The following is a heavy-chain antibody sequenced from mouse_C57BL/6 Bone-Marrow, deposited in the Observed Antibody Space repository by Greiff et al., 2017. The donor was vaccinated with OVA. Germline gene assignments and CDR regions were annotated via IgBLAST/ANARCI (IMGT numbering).Heavy chain of an antibody. Sequence: VQLKESGPELVKPGASVKIPCKASGYTFTDYNMDWVKQSHGKSLEWIGDINPNNGGTIYNQKFKGKATLTVDKSSSTAYMELRSLTSEDTAVYYCAGTKAWFAYWGQGTLVTVSA. J-gene: IGHJ3*01. CDR2: INPNNGGT. V-gene: IGHV1-18*01. CDR1: GYTFTDYN. CDR3: AGTKAWFAY.